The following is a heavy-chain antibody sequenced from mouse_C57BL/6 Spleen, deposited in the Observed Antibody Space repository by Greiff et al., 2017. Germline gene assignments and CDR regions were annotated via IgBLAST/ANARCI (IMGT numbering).Heavy chain of an antibody. D-gene: IGHD4-1*01. V-gene: IGHV3-6*01. J-gene: IGHJ2*01. CDR3: ARGPELGPFDY. CDR1: GYSITSGYY. CDR2: ISYDGSN. Sequence: VQLQQSGPGLVKPSQSLSLTCSVTGYSITSGYYWNWIRQFPGNKLEWMGYISYDGSNNYNPSLKNRISITRDTSKNQFFLKLNSVTTEDTATYYCARGPELGPFDYWGQGTTLTVSS.